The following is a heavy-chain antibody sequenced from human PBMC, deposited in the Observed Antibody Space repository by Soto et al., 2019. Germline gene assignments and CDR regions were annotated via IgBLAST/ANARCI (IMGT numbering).Heavy chain of an antibody. CDR3: ARHDGDYEEVLPPKFDY. V-gene: IGHV4-39*01. Sequence: SETLSLTCTVSGGSISSSSYYWGWIRQPPGKGLEWIGSIYYSGSTYYNPSLKSRVTISVDTSKNQFSLKLSSVTAADTAVYYCARHDGDYEEVLPPKFDYWGQGTLVTVSS. J-gene: IGHJ4*02. CDR1: GGSISSSSYY. CDR2: IYYSGST. D-gene: IGHD4-17*01.